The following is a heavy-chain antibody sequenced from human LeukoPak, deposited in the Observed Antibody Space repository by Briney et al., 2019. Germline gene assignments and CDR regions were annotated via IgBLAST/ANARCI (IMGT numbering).Heavy chain of an antibody. V-gene: IGHV3-48*02. Sequence: GGSLRLPCAASGFIFKSYSMTWVRQAPGKGLEWVAYISSSSSSIYYADSVRGRFTISRDNAKNSLYLEMNSLRDEDTAVYYCATSRRYDFDDWGQGTLVTVSS. J-gene: IGHJ4*02. D-gene: IGHD3-16*01. CDR1: GFIFKSYS. CDR2: ISSSSSSI. CDR3: ATSRRYDFDD.